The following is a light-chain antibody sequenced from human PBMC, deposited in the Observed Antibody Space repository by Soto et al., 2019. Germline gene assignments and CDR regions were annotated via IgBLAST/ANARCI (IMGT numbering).Light chain of an antibody. J-gene: IGKJ1*01. V-gene: IGKV3-20*01. CDR3: QQYGSSPRT. CDR2: GAS. Sequence: EIVLTQSPGTLSLSPGERATLSCRASQSIKSSSLAWYQQRPGQAPRLLMYGASSGATGIPDKFSGSGSGTDFTLTISRLEPEDFAVYYCQQYGSSPRTFGQGTKVDI. CDR1: QSIKSSS.